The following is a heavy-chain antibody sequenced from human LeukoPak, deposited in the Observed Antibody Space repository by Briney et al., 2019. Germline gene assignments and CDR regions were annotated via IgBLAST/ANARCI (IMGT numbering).Heavy chain of an antibody. CDR2: IYPGDSDT. Sequence: GESLKISCKGSGYSFTSYWIGWVRQMPGKGLELMGIIYPGDSDTRYSPSFQGQVTISADKSISPAYLQWSSLKASDTAMYYCARLPNTYYDFWSGYYPINFDYWGQGTLVTVSS. D-gene: IGHD3-3*01. V-gene: IGHV5-51*01. CDR3: ARLPNTYYDFWSGYYPINFDY. J-gene: IGHJ4*02. CDR1: GYSFTSYW.